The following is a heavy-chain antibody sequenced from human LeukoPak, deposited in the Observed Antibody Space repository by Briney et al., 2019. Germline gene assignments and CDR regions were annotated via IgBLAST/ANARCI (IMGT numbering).Heavy chain of an antibody. J-gene: IGHJ4*02. CDR3: ARGRFFSYYFDY. D-gene: IGHD3-3*01. CDR2: IIPIFGTA. Sequence: GASVKVSCKVSGYTLTELSMHWVRQAPGQGLEWMGGIIPIFGTANYAQKFQGRVTITTDESTSTAYMELSSLRSEDTAVYYCARGRFFSYYFDYWGQGTLVTVSS. CDR1: GYTLTELS. V-gene: IGHV1-69*05.